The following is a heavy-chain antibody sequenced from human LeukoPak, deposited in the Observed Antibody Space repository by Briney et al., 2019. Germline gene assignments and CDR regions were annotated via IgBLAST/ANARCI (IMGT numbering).Heavy chain of an antibody. V-gene: IGHV3-74*01. Sequence: GGSLRLSCAASGFAFSAYWMRWVRQAPGKGLEWVSRINEDATTITYADSVKGRFIISRDNSKKSLYLQMNNLRAEDTAVYYCVRDLILVWTPGDDFDFWGQGTLVIVSS. CDR3: VRDLILVWTPGDDFDF. J-gene: IGHJ4*02. CDR2: INEDATTI. D-gene: IGHD3-16*01. CDR1: GFAFSAYW.